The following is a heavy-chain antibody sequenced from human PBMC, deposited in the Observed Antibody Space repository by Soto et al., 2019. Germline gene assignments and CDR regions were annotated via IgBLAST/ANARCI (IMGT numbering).Heavy chain of an antibody. CDR3: VGYQLLSNY. J-gene: IGHJ4*02. CDR2: ISGGGGGK. CDR1: GSTFSGYA. Sequence: EVQLLESGGGLVQPGGSLRLSCEAFGSTFSGYARSWFRKVPGKGREWVPAISGGGGGKYYADSVKGRFTISRDNSKNTLYLQMNSLRAEDTAVYYCVGYQLLSNYWGQGTLVTVSS. D-gene: IGHD2-2*01. V-gene: IGHV3-23*01.